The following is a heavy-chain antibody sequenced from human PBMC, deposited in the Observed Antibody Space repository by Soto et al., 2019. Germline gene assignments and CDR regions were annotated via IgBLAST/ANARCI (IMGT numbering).Heavy chain of an antibody. CDR1: GFTFNRYW. D-gene: IGHD2-15*01. CDR3: ARLVVVDAEYYFDY. CDR2: IDGAGRTT. Sequence: EGQLVESGGGLVQPGGSLRLSCAASGFTFNRYWMHWVRQAPGKGLVWVSRIDGAGRTTNYADSVKGRFTISRDNAKNTLYLRMNSLRGEDTAVYYCARLVVVDAEYYFDYWGQGTLVTVSS. V-gene: IGHV3-74*01. J-gene: IGHJ4*02.